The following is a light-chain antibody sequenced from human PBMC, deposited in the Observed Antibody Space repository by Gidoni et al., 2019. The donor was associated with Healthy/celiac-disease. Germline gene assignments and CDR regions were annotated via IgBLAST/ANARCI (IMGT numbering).Light chain of an antibody. Sequence: DIQMTQSPSSLSASVGDRVTITCRASQSINSYLNWYQQKPGKAPKLLIYAASSLQSGVPSRFSGSGSGTDFTLTISSLQPEDFATYYCQQSYSIPNTFGQGTKLEIK. J-gene: IGKJ2*01. CDR1: QSINSY. V-gene: IGKV1-39*01. CDR3: QQSYSIPNT. CDR2: AAS.